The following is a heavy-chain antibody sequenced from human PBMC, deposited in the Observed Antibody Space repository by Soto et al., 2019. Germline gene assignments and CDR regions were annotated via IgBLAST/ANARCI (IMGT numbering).Heavy chain of an antibody. Sequence: GESLKISCAASGFTFSNYAMSWVRQAPGKGLEWVSAISGTGGSTYYADSVKGRFTISRDNSKNTLYLQMNSLRAEDTAVYYCAKSSGNRIAAVNYYYYMDVWGKGTTVTVSS. V-gene: IGHV3-23*01. CDR2: ISGTGGST. CDR1: GFTFSNYA. D-gene: IGHD6-13*01. J-gene: IGHJ6*03. CDR3: AKSSGNRIAAVNYYYYMDV.